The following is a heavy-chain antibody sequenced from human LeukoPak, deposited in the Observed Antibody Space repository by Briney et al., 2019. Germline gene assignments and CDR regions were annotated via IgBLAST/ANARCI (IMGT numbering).Heavy chain of an antibody. CDR1: GFTFSSYW. Sequence: GGSLRLSCAASGFTFSSYWMSWVRQVPGKGLEWVANIKKDGSEKKYVDSVKGRFTISRDNAENSLYLQMNSLRVEDTAVYYCVREGGSDWYSGWLDPWGQGTLVTVSS. CDR3: VREGGSDWYSGWLDP. D-gene: IGHD6-19*01. V-gene: IGHV3-7*01. J-gene: IGHJ5*02. CDR2: IKKDGSEK.